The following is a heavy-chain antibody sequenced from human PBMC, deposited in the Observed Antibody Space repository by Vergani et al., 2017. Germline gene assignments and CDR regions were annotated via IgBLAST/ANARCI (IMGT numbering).Heavy chain of an antibody. V-gene: IGHV4-30-2*01. CDR2: YYHSGST. Sequence: QLQLQESGSGLVKPSQTLSLTCAVSGGSISSGGYSWSWIRQPPGKGLEWIRYYYHSGSTYYNPSLKSRVTISVDRSKNQFSLKLSSVTAADTAVYYCASLRDYYYMDVWGKGTTVTVSS. J-gene: IGHJ6*03. CDR1: GGSISSGGYS. CDR3: ASLRDYYYMDV. D-gene: IGHD4-17*01.